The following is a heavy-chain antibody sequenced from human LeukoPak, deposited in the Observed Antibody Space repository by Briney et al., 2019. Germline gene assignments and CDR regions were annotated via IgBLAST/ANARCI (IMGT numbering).Heavy chain of an antibody. CDR3: ARVYYDILTGYYTDY. Sequence: ASVKVSCKASGGTFSSYAISWVRQAPGQGLEWMGGIIPIFGTANYAQKFQGRVTITADKSTSTAYMELSRLRSDDTAVYYCARVYYDILTGYYTDYWGQGTLVTVSS. CDR2: IIPIFGTA. V-gene: IGHV1-69*06. CDR1: GGTFSSYA. D-gene: IGHD3-9*01. J-gene: IGHJ4*02.